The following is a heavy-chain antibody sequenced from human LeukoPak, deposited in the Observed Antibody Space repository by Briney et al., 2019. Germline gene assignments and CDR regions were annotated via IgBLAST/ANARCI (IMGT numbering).Heavy chain of an antibody. CDR1: GDSISSYY. J-gene: IGHJ3*02. CDR2: IYYSGST. V-gene: IGHV4-59*01. Sequence: SETLSLTCTVSGDSISSYYWSWIRQPPGKGLEWIGYIYYSGSTNSNPSLKSRVTISADTSKNQFSLKLNSVAAADTAVYYCVRGNYDSRGYSNAFDIWGQGAMVTVSS. CDR3: VRGNYDSRGYSNAFDI. D-gene: IGHD3-22*01.